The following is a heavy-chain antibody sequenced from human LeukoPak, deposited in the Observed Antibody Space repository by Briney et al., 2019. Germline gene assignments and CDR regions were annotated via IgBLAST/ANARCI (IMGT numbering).Heavy chain of an antibody. CDR1: GGSISSSSYY. J-gene: IGHJ6*03. CDR2: IYDSGST. D-gene: IGHD2-21*02. CDR3: ARVVTHYYYMDV. V-gene: IGHV4-61*10. Sequence: SETLSLTCTVSGGSISSSSYYWGWIRQPAGKGLEWIGHIYDSGSTNYNPSLKSRVTISVDTSKNQFSLKLSSVTAADTAVYYCARVVTHYYYMDVWGKGTTVTVSS.